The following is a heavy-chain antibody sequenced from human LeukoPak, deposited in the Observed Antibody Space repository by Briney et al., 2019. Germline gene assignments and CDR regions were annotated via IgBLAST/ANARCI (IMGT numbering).Heavy chain of an antibody. CDR3: ATQWELRH. V-gene: IGHV1-18*01. CDR1: GYTFSDYG. J-gene: IGHJ4*02. Sequence: ASVKVSCKADGYTFSDYGISWVRQAPGQGLAWMGWINCDNGDTHYAQEVQGRVTMTADKSTRTAYIELRDLRFDDTAIYYCATQWELRHWSQGTLVTVSS. CDR2: INCDNGDT. D-gene: IGHD1-26*01.